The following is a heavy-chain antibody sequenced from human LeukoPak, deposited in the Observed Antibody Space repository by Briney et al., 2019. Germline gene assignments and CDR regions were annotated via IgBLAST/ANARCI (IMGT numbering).Heavy chain of an antibody. CDR3: ARDRIAAAGTSAGY. CDR1: GYTFTGYY. Sequence: ASVKVSCKASGYTFTGYYMHWVRQAPGQGLEWMGWISPNSGGTNYAQKFQGRVTMTRDTSISTAYMELSRLRSDDTAVYYCARDRIAAAGTSAGYWGQGTLVTVSS. CDR2: ISPNSGGT. J-gene: IGHJ4*02. D-gene: IGHD6-13*01. V-gene: IGHV1-2*02.